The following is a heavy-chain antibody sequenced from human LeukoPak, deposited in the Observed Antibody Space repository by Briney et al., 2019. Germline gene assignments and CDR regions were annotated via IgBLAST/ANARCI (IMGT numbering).Heavy chain of an antibody. CDR3: ARDKFGALYYMDV. D-gene: IGHD3-10*01. CDR2: IYHSGST. J-gene: IGHJ6*03. V-gene: IGHV4-39*07. CDR1: GGPISSSSYY. Sequence: SETLSLTCTFSGGPISSSSYYWGWIRQPPGKGLEWIASIYHSGSTYYNPSLKSRVTISVDTSKNQFSLKLSSVTAADTAVYYCARDKFGALYYMDVWGKGTTVTVSS.